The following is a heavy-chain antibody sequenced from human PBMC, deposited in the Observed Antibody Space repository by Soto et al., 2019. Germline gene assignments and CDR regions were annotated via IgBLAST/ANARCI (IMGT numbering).Heavy chain of an antibody. V-gene: IGHV1-46*01. CDR2: LNPHSGSA. D-gene: IGHD3-22*01. J-gene: IGHJ4*02. CDR1: GYTFTKTF. Sequence: QVQLVQSGAEVKKPGASVKVSCTASGYTFTKTFLHWVRQAPGQGLEWMGRLNPHSGSADYVQKFQDRVTMTRDTSTSTAFMELRNLRSEDTAVYYCATYHYDGSGYYYPLDYWGQGTLVTVSS. CDR3: ATYHYDGSGYYYPLDY.